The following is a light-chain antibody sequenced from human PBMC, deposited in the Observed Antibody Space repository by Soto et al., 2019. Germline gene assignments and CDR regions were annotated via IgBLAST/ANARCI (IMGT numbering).Light chain of an antibody. CDR2: GAS. J-gene: IGKJ1*01. V-gene: IGKV3-15*01. CDR3: HQYNNWPPGT. Sequence: EIVMTRSPATLSVSPGERATLSCRASQSVSSNLAWYQQKPGQAPRLLIYGASTRATGIPARFSGSGSGTEFTLTISSLQSEDFAVYYWHQYNNWPPGTFGQGTKVEIK. CDR1: QSVSSN.